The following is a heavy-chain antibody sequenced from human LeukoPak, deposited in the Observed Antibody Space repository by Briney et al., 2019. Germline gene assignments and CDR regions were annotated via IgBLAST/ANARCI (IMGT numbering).Heavy chain of an antibody. Sequence: SVKVSCKASGGTFSSYAISWVRQAPGQGLEWMGGIIPIFGTANYAQKFQGRVTITADGSTSTAYMELSSLRSEDTAVYYCASRGYSYGRQGYFDYWGQGTLVTVSS. CDR1: GGTFSSYA. D-gene: IGHD5-18*01. J-gene: IGHJ4*02. CDR2: IIPIFGTA. V-gene: IGHV1-69*13. CDR3: ASRGYSYGRQGYFDY.